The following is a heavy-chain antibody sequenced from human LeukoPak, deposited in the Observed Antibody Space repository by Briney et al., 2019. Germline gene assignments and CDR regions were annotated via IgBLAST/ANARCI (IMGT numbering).Heavy chain of an antibody. Sequence: QPGGSLRLSCAASGFTFSSYEMNWVRQAPGKGLAWVANIKQDGSEKYYVDSVKGRFTISRDNAKNSLYLQMNSLRAEDTAEYYCAREAYNWNIDVFDIWGQGTMVTVSS. J-gene: IGHJ3*02. V-gene: IGHV3-7*01. D-gene: IGHD1/OR15-1a*01. CDR1: GFTFSSYE. CDR2: IKQDGSEK. CDR3: AREAYNWNIDVFDI.